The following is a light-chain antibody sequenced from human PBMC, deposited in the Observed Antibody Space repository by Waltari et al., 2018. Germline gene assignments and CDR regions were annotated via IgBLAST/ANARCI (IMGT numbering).Light chain of an antibody. CDR1: SGDIGNYKF. CDR3: SSYTTTSSWV. V-gene: IGLV2-14*01. Sequence: QSALTQPASVSGSPGQSTTISCTGTSGDIGNYKFVPWYQQEPGRAPKLIVYDVSQRPSGVSNRFSGSKSGNTASLTISGVQAEDEADYCCSSYTTTSSWVFGGGTKLTVL. J-gene: IGLJ3*02. CDR2: DVS.